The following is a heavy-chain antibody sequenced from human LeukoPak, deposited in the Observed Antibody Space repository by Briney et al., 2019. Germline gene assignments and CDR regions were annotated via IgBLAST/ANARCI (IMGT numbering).Heavy chain of an antibody. CDR3: ALLSSGIAAAGYYFDY. Sequence: ASVKVSCKASGGTFSSYAISWVRQAPGQGLEWMGGIIPIFGTANYAQKFQGRVTITADKSTSTAYMELSSLRSEDTAVYYCALLSSGIAAAGYYFDYWGQGTLVTVSS. J-gene: IGHJ4*02. CDR1: GGTFSSYA. CDR2: IIPIFGTA. V-gene: IGHV1-69*06. D-gene: IGHD6-13*01.